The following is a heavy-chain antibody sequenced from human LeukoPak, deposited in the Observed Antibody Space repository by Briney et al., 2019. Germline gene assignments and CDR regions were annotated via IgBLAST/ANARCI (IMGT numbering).Heavy chain of an antibody. CDR2: INHSGST. Sequence: SETLSLTCAVYGGSFSGYYWSWIRQPPGKGLEWIGEINHSGSTNYNPSLKSRVTISVDTSKNQFSLKLSSVTAADTAVYYCARGEEVHWGVRRDGINYDSSGPVAGTGNYYYGMDVWGQGTTVTVSS. CDR1: GGSFSGYY. V-gene: IGHV4-34*01. D-gene: IGHD3-22*01. J-gene: IGHJ6*02. CDR3: ARGEEVHWGVRRDGINYDSSGPVAGTGNYYYGMDV.